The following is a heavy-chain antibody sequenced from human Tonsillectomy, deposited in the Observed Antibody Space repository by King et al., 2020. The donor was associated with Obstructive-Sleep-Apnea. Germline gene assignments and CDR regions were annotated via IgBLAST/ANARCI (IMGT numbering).Heavy chain of an antibody. J-gene: IGHJ2*01. V-gene: IGHV3-48*02. CDR2: ITRDGSTR. CDR1: GFTFSSYR. Sequence: VQLVESGGGLVQPGGSLRLSCVASGFTFSSYRMNWVRQAPGKGLEWVSHITRDGSTRIYADCLKGRFTISRDNVKKYLYLQMNSLRDEDTAMYYWARLVDEYGDYVNWFFDLWGRGTLVTVSS. CDR3: ARLVDEYGDYVNWFFDL. D-gene: IGHD4-17*01.